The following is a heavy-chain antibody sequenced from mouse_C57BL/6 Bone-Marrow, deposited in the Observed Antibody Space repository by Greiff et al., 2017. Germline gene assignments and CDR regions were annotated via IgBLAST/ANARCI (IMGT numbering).Heavy chain of an antibody. J-gene: IGHJ3*01. CDR1: GFTFSSYA. CDR3: ARDRHYDYGWFAY. D-gene: IGHD2-4*01. V-gene: IGHV5-4*01. Sequence: EVNVVESGGGLVKPGGSLKLSCAASGFTFSSYAMSWVRQTPEKRLEWVATISDGGSYTYYPDNVKGRFTISRDNAKNNLYLQMSHLKSEDTAMYYCARDRHYDYGWFAYWGQGTLVTVSA. CDR2: ISDGGSYT.